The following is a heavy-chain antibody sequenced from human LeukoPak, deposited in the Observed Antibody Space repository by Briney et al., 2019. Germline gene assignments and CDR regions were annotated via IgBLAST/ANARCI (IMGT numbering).Heavy chain of an antibody. D-gene: IGHD3-3*01. CDR1: GGTFSSYA. CDR2: IIPIFGTA. V-gene: IGHV1-69*13. CDR3: AKGRRTYYDFWSGYSYYMDV. J-gene: IGHJ6*03. Sequence: SVKVSCKASGGTFSSYAISWVRQAPGQGLEWMGGIIPIFGTANYAQKFQGRVTITADESTSTAYMELSSLRSEDTAVYYSAKGRRTYYDFWSGYSYYMDVWGKGTTVTVSS.